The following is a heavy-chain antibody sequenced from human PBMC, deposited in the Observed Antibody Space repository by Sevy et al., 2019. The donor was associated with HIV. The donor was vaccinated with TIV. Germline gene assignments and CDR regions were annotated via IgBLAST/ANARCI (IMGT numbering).Heavy chain of an antibody. CDR3: TRWKASQSIFDY. D-gene: IGHD1-1*01. J-gene: IGHJ4*02. CDR1: GFTFGDYG. CDR2: LKSDVYGGTV. Sequence: GGSLRLSCTASGFTFGDYGMSWVRQAPGKGLEWVAFLKSDVYGGTVDHAASVRGRFVISGDDSKTIAYLQMNDLKTEDTGVYYCTRWKASQSIFDYWGQGALVTVSS. V-gene: IGHV3-49*04.